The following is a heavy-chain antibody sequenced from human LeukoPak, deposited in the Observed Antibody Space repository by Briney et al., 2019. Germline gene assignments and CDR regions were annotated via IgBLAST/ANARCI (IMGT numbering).Heavy chain of an antibody. D-gene: IGHD6-13*01. J-gene: IGHJ6*03. CDR2: IRYDGSNK. CDR1: GFTFSSYG. CDR3: AKGEGSSWPPDYYYYYYMDV. V-gene: IGHV3-30*02. Sequence: GGSLRLSCAASGFTFSSYGMHWIRQAPGKGLEWVAFIRYDGSNKYYADSVKGRFTISRDNSKNTLYLQMNSLRAEDTAAYYCAKGEGSSWPPDYYYYYYMDVWGKGTTVTVSS.